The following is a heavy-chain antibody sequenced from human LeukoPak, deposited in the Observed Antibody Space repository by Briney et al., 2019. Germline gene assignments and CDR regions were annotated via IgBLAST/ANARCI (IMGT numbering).Heavy chain of an antibody. CDR3: AKLKAWYGEGCFDY. D-gene: IGHD3-10*01. J-gene: IGHJ4*02. CDR2: IYSGGTT. V-gene: IGHV3-53*01. CDR1: GFTVSSNY. Sequence: GGSLRLSCAASGFTVSSNYMSWVRQPPGKGLEWVSVIYSGGTTFYADSVKGRFTISRDNSKNTLYLQMNSLRADDTAVYYCAKLKAWYGEGCFDYWGQGTVVTVSS.